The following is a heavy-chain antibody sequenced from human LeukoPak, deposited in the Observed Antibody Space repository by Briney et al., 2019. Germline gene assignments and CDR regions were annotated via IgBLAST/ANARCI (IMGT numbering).Heavy chain of an antibody. J-gene: IGHJ5*02. V-gene: IGHV3-30*03. CDR2: ISYDETHT. CDR3: ARDFYGGVTSKPLFNWFDP. CDR1: GFTFSTYG. D-gene: IGHD2-8*02. Sequence: GRSLRLSCAASGFTFSTYGIHWVRQAPGKGLEWVAVISYDETHTYYADSVKGRFTISRANSKTTVYLQRNRLRAEDTVVYYCARDFYGGVTSKPLFNWFDPLVQGTLATVS.